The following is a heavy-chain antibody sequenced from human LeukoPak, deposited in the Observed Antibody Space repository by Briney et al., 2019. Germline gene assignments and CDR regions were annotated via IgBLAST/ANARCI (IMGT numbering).Heavy chain of an antibody. J-gene: IGHJ3*02. V-gene: IGHV5-51*01. CDR3: ARSGSLGTFDI. CDR2: VYPGDSDT. D-gene: IGHD1-26*01. CDR1: GYSFTNYW. Sequence: GESLKISCKGSGYSFTNYWIGWVRQMPGKGLEWMGIVYPGDSDTRYSPSFQGQATISADKSISTAYLQWSSLRASETAMYYCARSGSLGTFDIWGQGTLVTASS.